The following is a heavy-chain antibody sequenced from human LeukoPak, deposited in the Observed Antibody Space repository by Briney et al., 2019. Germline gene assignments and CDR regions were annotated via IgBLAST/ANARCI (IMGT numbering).Heavy chain of an antibody. J-gene: IGHJ3*02. D-gene: IGHD3-22*01. CDR2: IKQDGSEK. V-gene: IGHV3-7*01. CDR1: GFTFSSYW. CDR3: AREGHYYDGPGSAFDI. Sequence: GGSLRLSCAASGFTFSSYWMSWVRQAPGKGLEWVANIKQDGSEKYYADSVKGRFTISRDNAKNSLYLQMNSLRAEDTAVYYCAREGHYYDGPGSAFDIWGQGTMVTVSS.